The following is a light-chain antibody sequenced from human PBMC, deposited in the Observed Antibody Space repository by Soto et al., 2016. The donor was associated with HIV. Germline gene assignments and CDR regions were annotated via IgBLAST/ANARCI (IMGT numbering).Light chain of an antibody. Sequence: SYVLTQPPSVSVAPGKTARITCGGNNIGTKSVHWYQERPGQAPVLVVYDDSDRPSGIPERFSGSNSGNTATLTISRVEAGDEADYYCQVWDSSSAHYVFGTATKVTVL. CDR1: NIGTKS. CDR2: DDS. CDR3: QVWDSSSAHYV. V-gene: IGLV3-21*03. J-gene: IGLJ1*01.